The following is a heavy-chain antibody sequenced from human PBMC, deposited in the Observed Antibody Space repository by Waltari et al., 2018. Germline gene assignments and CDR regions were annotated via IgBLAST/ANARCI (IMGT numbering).Heavy chain of an antibody. D-gene: IGHD3-3*01. CDR1: GFCCCNFA. V-gene: IGHV3-23*04. CDR3: AKVPYDNFWTGYFFFDL. CDR2: ITGSGDNT. Sequence: VQLVESGGGVVQSGESLRLSCAASGFCCCNFALTWVRQVPGKGLEWVSSITGSGDNTYDADAVRGRFTISRDNSKNTLYLQMDGLRAEDTAIYYCAKVPYDNFWTGYFFFDLWGQGAQVTVSS. J-gene: IGHJ1*01.